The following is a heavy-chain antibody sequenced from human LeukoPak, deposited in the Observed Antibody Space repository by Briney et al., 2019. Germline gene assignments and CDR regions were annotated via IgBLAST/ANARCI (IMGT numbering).Heavy chain of an antibody. CDR1: GGSFSGYY. Sequence: SETLSLTCAVYGGSFSGYYWSWIRQPPGKGLEWIGEINHSGSTNYNPSLKSRVTISVDTSKNQFSLKLSSVTAADTAVYYCARGLTGGDYARPIHFDYWGQGTLVTVSS. CDR2: INHSGST. CDR3: ARGLTGGDYARPIHFDY. D-gene: IGHD4-17*01. V-gene: IGHV4-34*01. J-gene: IGHJ4*02.